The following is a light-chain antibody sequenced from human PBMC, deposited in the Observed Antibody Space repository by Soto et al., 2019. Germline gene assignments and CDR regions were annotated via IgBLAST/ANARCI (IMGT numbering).Light chain of an antibody. Sequence: EMVFPQSPGTLSLSPGERATLSCRASQSVSSSYLAWYQQKPGQAPRLLIYGASSRATGIPDRFSGSGSGTNFTLTISRLEPEDFAVYYCQQYGRENTFGQGTRLEIK. J-gene: IGKJ5*01. V-gene: IGKV3-20*01. CDR1: QSVSSSY. CDR3: QQYGRENT. CDR2: GAS.